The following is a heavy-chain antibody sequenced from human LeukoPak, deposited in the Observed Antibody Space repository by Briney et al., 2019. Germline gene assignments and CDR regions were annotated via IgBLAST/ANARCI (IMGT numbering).Heavy chain of an antibody. CDR2: IGIAGDT. D-gene: IGHD5-12*01. Sequence: GGTLRLSCAASGFAFSTYDMHWVRQVTGKGLEWVSAIGIAGDTYYPGSVKGRFTISRENAKYSLYLQMNSLRAGDTAVYYCARGYVHAFDIWGQGTMVTVSS. CDR3: ARGYVHAFDI. V-gene: IGHV3-13*04. CDR1: GFAFSTYD. J-gene: IGHJ3*02.